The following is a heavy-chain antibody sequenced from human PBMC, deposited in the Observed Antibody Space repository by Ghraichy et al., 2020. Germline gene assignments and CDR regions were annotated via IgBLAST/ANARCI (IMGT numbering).Heavy chain of an antibody. CDR2: IYYSGST. D-gene: IGHD3-22*01. Sequence: SQTLSLTCTVSGGSISSGGYYWSWIRQHPGKGLEWIGYIYYSGSTYYNPSLKSRVTISVDTSKNQFSLKLSSVTAADTAVYYCAREAKWLSSNWFDPWGQGTLVTVSS. CDR3: AREAKWLSSNWFDP. V-gene: IGHV4-31*02. CDR1: GGSISSGGYY. J-gene: IGHJ5*02.